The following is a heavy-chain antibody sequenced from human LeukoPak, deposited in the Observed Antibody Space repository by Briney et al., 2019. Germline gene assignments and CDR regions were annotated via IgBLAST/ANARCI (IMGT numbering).Heavy chain of an antibody. J-gene: IGHJ6*04. CDR3: ARDLRYFDWSLGPLGV. V-gene: IGHV3-64*01. CDR2: ISSNGGST. Sequence: PGGSLRLSCAASGFTFSSYAMHWVRQAPGKGLEYVSAISSNGGSTYYANSVKGRFTISRDNSKNTLYLQMGSLRAEDMAVYYCARDLRYFDWSLGPLGVWGKGTTVTVSS. CDR1: GFTFSSYA. D-gene: IGHD3-9*01.